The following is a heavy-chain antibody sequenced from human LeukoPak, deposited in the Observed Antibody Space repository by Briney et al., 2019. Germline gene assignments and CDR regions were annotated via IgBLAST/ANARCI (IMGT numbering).Heavy chain of an antibody. J-gene: IGHJ5*02. Sequence: GASVKVSCKAFGYTFTSNYMHWVRQAPGQGPEWMGVISPSGGSTTYAQKFQGRVTLTRDMSTSTAYMELSSLRSEDMAVYYCARALPTVTTPWFDPWGQGTLVTVSS. V-gene: IGHV1-46*01. CDR1: GYTFTSNY. CDR2: ISPSGGST. CDR3: ARALPTVTTPWFDP. D-gene: IGHD4-11*01.